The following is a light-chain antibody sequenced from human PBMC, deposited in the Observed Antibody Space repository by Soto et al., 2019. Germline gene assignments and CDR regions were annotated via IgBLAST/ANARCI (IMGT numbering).Light chain of an antibody. Sequence: QSLLTQPPSVSGAPGQRVTISCTGRSSKIGAGYDVHWYQQLPGTAPKLLIYGNSNRPSGVPDRFSGSKTGTSASLAITGLQAEDEADYYCQSYDSSLSGWVFGGGTKLTVL. CDR2: GNS. CDR3: QSYDSSLSGWV. J-gene: IGLJ3*02. V-gene: IGLV1-40*01. CDR1: SSKIGAGYD.